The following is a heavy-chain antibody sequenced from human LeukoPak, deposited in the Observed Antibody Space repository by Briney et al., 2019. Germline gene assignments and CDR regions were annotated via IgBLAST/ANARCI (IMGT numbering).Heavy chain of an antibody. CDR3: ARASGSYYTFDY. CDR2: INPNSGGT. V-gene: IGHV1-2*02. J-gene: IGHJ4*02. D-gene: IGHD1-26*01. CDR1: GYTFTGYY. Sequence: ASVKVSCKASGYTFTGYYMHWVRRAPGQGLEWMGWINPNSGGTNYAQKFQGRVTMTRDTSISTAYMELSRLRSDDTAVYYCARASGSYYTFDYWGQGTLVTVSS.